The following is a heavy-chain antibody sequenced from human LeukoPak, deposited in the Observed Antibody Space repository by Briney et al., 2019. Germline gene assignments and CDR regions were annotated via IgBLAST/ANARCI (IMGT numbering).Heavy chain of an antibody. CDR3: AKDSPEPYYYYGSGSYYNENWFDP. J-gene: IGHJ5*02. V-gene: IGHV3-23*01. D-gene: IGHD3-10*01. CDR2: ISGSGGST. CDR1: GFTFSNNA. Sequence: GGSLRLSCTASGFTFSNNAMSWVRQAPGRGLEWVSAISGSGGSTYYPDSVKGRLTISRDNSKNTLYLQMNSLRAEDTAVYYCAKDSPEPYYYYGSGSYYNENWFDPWGQGTLVTVSS.